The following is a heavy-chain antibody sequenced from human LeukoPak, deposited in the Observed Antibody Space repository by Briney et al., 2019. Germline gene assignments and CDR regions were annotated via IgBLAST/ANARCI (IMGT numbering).Heavy chain of an antibody. CDR1: GFSITSGTFY. Sequence: SETLSLTCDVSGFSITSGTFYWSWIRQSAGKGLEWIGRLSSSGGTTDNPSLQNRVTISRDTSQNQFFLTLTSVTAADTALYYCARDPPPRNIHPYYLHDAFDIWGQGTMVTVSS. J-gene: IGHJ3*02. V-gene: IGHV4-61*02. CDR2: LSSSGGT. CDR3: ARDPPPRNIHPYYLHDAFDI. D-gene: IGHD3-10*01.